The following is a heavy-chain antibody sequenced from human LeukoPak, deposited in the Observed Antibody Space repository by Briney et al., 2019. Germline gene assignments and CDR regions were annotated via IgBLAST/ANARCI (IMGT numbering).Heavy chain of an antibody. Sequence: GGSLRLSCAASGFAFSSYAMSWVRQAPGKGLEWVSAISGSGGSTYYADSVKGRFTISRDNSKNTLYLQMNSLRAEDTAVYYCAKAKSVSSSARYYYYYGMDVWGQGTTVTVSS. V-gene: IGHV3-23*01. CDR3: AKAKSVSSSARYYYYYGMDV. CDR2: ISGSGGST. D-gene: IGHD6-6*01. J-gene: IGHJ6*02. CDR1: GFAFSSYA.